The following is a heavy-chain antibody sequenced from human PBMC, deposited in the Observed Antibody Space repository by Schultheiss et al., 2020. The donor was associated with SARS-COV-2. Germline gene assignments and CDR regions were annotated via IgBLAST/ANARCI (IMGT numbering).Heavy chain of an antibody. CDR3: ARASEYCSSTSCYDGMDV. D-gene: IGHD2-2*01. CDR1: GGTFSSYA. V-gene: IGHV1-69*13. CDR2: IIPIFGTA. J-gene: IGHJ6*02. Sequence: SVKVSCKASGGTFSSYAISWVRQAPGQGLEWMGGIIPIFGTANYAQKFQGRVTITADESTSTAYMELSSLRSEDTAVYYCARASEYCSSTSCYDGMDVWGQGTAVKVYS.